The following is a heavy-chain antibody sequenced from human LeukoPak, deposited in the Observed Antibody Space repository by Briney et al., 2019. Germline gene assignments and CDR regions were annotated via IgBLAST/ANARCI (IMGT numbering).Heavy chain of an antibody. CDR3: AKDLQRTTITSTSFDY. CDR1: GFTFSSYA. CDR2: ISGSGGNT. J-gene: IGHJ4*02. V-gene: IGHV3-23*01. Sequence: QPGGSLRLSCAASGFTFSSYAMNWVRQAAGKGLEWVSGISGSGGNTNFADSVKGRFTISRDNSNNTLYLQMNSLRAEDTAVYYCAKDLQRTTITSTSFDYWGQGTLVTVSS. D-gene: IGHD4-11*01.